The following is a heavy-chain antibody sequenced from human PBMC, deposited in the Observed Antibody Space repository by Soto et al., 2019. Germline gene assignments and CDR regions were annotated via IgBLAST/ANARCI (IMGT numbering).Heavy chain of an antibody. CDR2: INGRGNYI. D-gene: IGHD1-26*01. J-gene: IGHJ4*02. Sequence: LRLSCAASGFTFSTYNMNWVRQAPGKGLEWVSSINGRGNYIYYTDAVKGRFTISRDNAKTSLYLQMNSLRAEDTAVYYCAREDGIVGATSAFDYWGQGTLVTVSS. CDR3: AREDGIVGATSAFDY. CDR1: GFTFSTYN. V-gene: IGHV3-21*01.